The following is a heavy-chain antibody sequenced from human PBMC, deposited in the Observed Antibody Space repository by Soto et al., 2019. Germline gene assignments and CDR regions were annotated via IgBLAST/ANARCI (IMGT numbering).Heavy chain of an antibody. V-gene: IGHV5-51*01. CDR1: GYSFSSYW. D-gene: IGHD2-2*01. Sequence: GESLKISCKGSGYSFSSYWIVWVRQMPGKGLEWMGSIHPGDSDTRYSPSFQGQVTISADKSISAAYLQWNSLKASDTAMYFCARHKGYCSSTSCYGMDVWGQGATVTVSS. J-gene: IGHJ6*02. CDR3: ARHKGYCSSTSCYGMDV. CDR2: IHPGDSDT.